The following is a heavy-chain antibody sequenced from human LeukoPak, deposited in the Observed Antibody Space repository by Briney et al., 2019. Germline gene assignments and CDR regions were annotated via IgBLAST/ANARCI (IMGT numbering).Heavy chain of an antibody. D-gene: IGHD3-22*01. Sequence: GRSLRLSCAASGFTFSSYGMHWVRQAPGKGLEWVAVIWYDGSNKYYADSVKGRFTISRDSSKNTLYLQMNSLRAEDTAVYYCARDTPHDSSGYYYFGQGTLVTVSS. CDR1: GFTFSSYG. CDR3: ARDTPHDSSGYYY. CDR2: IWYDGSNK. J-gene: IGHJ4*02. V-gene: IGHV3-33*01.